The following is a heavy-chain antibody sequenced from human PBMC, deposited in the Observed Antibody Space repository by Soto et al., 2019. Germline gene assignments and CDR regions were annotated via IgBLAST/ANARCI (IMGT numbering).Heavy chain of an antibody. J-gene: IGHJ4*02. D-gene: IGHD1-7*01. CDR2: VYTSGNR. V-gene: IGHV4-4*07. CDR1: GGSISQYS. Sequence: QVQLQESGPGLVKPSETLSLTCTVSGGSISQYSCSWIRQSAGKGLEWIGRVYTSGNRHYNPTLRRRVSISADKSRNQFSLRVTSVTAADTALYYCVTETGENWTYEVYWGQGTPVTVSS. CDR3: VTETGENWTYEVY.